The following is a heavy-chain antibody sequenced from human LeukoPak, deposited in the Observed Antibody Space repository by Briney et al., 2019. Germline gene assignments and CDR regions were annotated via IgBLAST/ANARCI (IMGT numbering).Heavy chain of an antibody. CDR1: GYTFTSYG. D-gene: IGHD2-2*01. CDR3: ARDPGRYCSSTSCDYFDY. V-gene: IGHV1-18*01. Sequence: ASVKVSCKASGYTFTSYGISWVRQAPGQGLEWMGWISAYNGNTNYAQKLQGRVTMTTDTSTSTAYMELRSLRSDDTAAYYCARDPGRYCSSTSCDYFDYWGQGTLVTVSS. CDR2: ISAYNGNT. J-gene: IGHJ4*02.